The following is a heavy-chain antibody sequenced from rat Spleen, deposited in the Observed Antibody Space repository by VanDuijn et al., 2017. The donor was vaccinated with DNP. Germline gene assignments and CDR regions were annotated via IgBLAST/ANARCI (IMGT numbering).Heavy chain of an antibody. Sequence: EVQLVESGGDFVQPGRSLKLSCAASGFTFSDYNMAWVRQAPKKGLEWVATIIYDGSRTYYRDSVKGRFTISRDNTKSTLYLQMDSLRSEDTATYYWATHDAYGPPMDAWGQGTSVTVSS. J-gene: IGHJ4*01. V-gene: IGHV5S10*01. D-gene: IGHD1-11*01. CDR2: IIYDGSRT. CDR1: GFTFSDYN. CDR3: ATHDAYGPPMDA.